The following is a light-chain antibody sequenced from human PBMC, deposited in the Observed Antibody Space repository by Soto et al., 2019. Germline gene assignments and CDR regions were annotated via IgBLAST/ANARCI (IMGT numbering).Light chain of an antibody. Sequence: IQMTQSPSSLSASVGDRVTITCRASQGVDSDLSWYQQKRGKAPKLLIYAASSLHSGVTTRSRGSGSGTHFTLTISSLQPEDVATYYCQQSYSKLVLTVGGGTKVELK. V-gene: IGKV1-39*01. CDR1: QGVDSD. J-gene: IGKJ4*01. CDR2: AAS. CDR3: QQSYSKLVLT.